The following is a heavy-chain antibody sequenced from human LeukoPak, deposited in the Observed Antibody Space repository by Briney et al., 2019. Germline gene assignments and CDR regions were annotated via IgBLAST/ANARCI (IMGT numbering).Heavy chain of an antibody. CDR3: ARLVNGVYGMDV. V-gene: IGHV4-59*01. CDR2: IYYSGST. CDR1: GASITTYS. D-gene: IGHD2-8*01. J-gene: IGHJ6*02. Sequence: SSETLSLTCIVSGASITTYSWNWLRQPPGKGLEWIGYIYYSGSTNYNPSLKSRVTISVDTSKNQFSLKLSSVTAADTAVYYCARLVNGVYGMDVWGQGTTVTVSS.